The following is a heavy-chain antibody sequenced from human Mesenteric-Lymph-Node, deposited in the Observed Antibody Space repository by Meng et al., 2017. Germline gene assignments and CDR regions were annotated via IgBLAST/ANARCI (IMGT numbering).Heavy chain of an antibody. CDR3: ARQVGATGRGDFDY. CDR1: GDSVSSNSAA. J-gene: IGHJ4*02. Sequence: SQTLSLTCAISGDSVSSNSAAWNWIRQSPSRGLEWLGRTYYRSKWYNDYAVSVKSRITINPDTSKNHFSLQLNSVTPEDTAVYYCARQVGATGRGDFDYWGQGTLVTVSS. V-gene: IGHV6-1*01. D-gene: IGHD1-26*01. CDR2: TYYRSKWYN.